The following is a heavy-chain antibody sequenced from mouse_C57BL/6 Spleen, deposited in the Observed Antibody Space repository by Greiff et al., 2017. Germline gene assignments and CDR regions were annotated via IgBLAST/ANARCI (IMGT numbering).Heavy chain of an antibody. D-gene: IGHD1-3*01. V-gene: IGHV1-80*01. CDR2: IYPGDGDT. Sequence: VKLLASGAELVKPGASVKISCKASCYAFRSFWVNWVKPRPGTGLEGIGQIYPGDGDTNYNGKFKGKATLTADKSSSTAYMQLSSLTSEDSAVYFCASYKGFAYWGQGTLVTVSA. CDR3: ASYKGFAY. J-gene: IGHJ3*01. CDR1: CYAFRSFW.